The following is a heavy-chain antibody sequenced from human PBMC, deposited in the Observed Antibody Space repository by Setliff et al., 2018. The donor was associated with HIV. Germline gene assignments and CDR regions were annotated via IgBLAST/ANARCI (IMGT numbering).Heavy chain of an antibody. CDR2: ICHDGTVT. J-gene: IGHJ4*02. CDR1: GFSFSTYV. D-gene: IGHD1-1*01. Sequence: GGSLRLSCAASGFSFSTYVMHWVRQTPGKGLMWVSRICHDGTVTSYADSVKDRFSISRDNAKNTLYLQMNSLRADDTAMYYCTRDVAWNFFDYWGQGTLVTVSS. V-gene: IGHV3-74*01. CDR3: TRDVAWNFFDY.